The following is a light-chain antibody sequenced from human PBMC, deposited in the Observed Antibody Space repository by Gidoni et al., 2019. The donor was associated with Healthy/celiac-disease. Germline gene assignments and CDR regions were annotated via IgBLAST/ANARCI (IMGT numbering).Light chain of an antibody. V-gene: IGKV1-13*02. CDR1: QGISSA. CDR2: DAS. CDR3: QQFNSYPQAISIT. Sequence: AIQLTQSPSSLSASVGDRVTITCRASQGISSALAWYQQKPGKAPKLLIYDASSLESGVPSRFSGSGSGTDFTLTISSLQPEDFATYYCQQFNSYPQAISITFGQGTRLEIK. J-gene: IGKJ5*01.